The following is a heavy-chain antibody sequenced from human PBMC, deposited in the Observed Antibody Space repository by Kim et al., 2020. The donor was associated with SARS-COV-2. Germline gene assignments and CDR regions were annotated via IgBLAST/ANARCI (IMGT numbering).Heavy chain of an antibody. CDR3: ARVAFLTNFDY. V-gene: IGHV1-8*01. Sequence: TGYAQKFQGRVTMTRNTSISTAYMELSSLRSEDTAVYYCARVAFLTNFDYWGQGTLVTVSS. J-gene: IGHJ4*02. D-gene: IGHD3-3*02. CDR2: T.